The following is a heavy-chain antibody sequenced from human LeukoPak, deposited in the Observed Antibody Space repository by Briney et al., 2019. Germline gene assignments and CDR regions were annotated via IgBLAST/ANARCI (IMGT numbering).Heavy chain of an antibody. CDR3: ARDNILGVPYPPHGMDV. D-gene: IGHD1-26*01. Sequence: SVKVSCKASGGTFSSYAISWVRQAPGQGLEWMGRIIPILGIANYAQKFQGRVTITADKSTSTAYMERSSLRSEDTAGYYCARDNILGVPYPPHGMDVWGQGTPVTVSS. V-gene: IGHV1-69*04. CDR1: GGTFSSYA. CDR2: IIPILGIA. J-gene: IGHJ6*02.